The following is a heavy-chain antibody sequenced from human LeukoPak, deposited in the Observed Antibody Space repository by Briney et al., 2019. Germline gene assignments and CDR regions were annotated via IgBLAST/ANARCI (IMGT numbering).Heavy chain of an antibody. Sequence: PGGSLRLSCAASGLTFSSYAMSWVRQAPGKGLQWVSVISGSGDSTYYADSVKGRFTISRDNSKNTLYLQMNSLRAEDTAVDYCAKDWGGISGAFDIWGQGTMVTVSS. J-gene: IGHJ3*02. CDR1: GLTFSSYA. D-gene: IGHD3-16*01. CDR3: AKDWGGISGAFDI. CDR2: ISGSGDST. V-gene: IGHV3-23*01.